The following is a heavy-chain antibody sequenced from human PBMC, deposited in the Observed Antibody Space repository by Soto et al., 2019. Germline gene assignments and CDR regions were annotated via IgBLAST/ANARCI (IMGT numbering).Heavy chain of an antibody. CDR1: GGTFSSYT. J-gene: IGHJ4*02. CDR2: IIPILGIA. CDR3: AALQSDDYGDYFDY. Sequence: QVQLVQSGAEVKKPGSSVKVSCKASGGTFSSYTISWVRQSPGQGLEWMGRIIPILGIANYAQKFPGRVTITADKSTSTAYMELSSLRSEDTAVYYCAALQSDDYGDYFDYWGQGTLVTVSS. D-gene: IGHD4-17*01. V-gene: IGHV1-69*02.